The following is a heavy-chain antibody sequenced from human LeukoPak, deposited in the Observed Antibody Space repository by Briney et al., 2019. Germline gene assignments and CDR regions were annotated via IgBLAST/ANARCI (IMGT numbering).Heavy chain of an antibody. J-gene: IGHJ5*02. D-gene: IGHD6-6*01. Sequence: VKVSCKASGGTFSSYAISWVRQAPGQGLEWMGGIIPIFGTANYAQKFQGRVTITADKSTSTAYMELSSLRSEDTAVYYCARGDSSATWFDPWGQGTLVTVSS. CDR3: ARGDSSATWFDP. CDR1: GGTFSSYA. CDR2: IIPIFGTA. V-gene: IGHV1-69*06.